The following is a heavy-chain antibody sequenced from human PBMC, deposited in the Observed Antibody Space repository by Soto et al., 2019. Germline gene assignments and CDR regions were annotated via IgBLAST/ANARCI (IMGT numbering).Heavy chain of an antibody. CDR3: ARAYCSSTSCLSYYGMDV. V-gene: IGHV1-18*04. J-gene: IGHJ6*02. Sequence: GASVKVSCKASGYTFTSYGISWVRRAPGQGLEWMGWISAYNGNTNYAQKLQGRVTMTTDTSTSTAYMELRSLRSDDTAVYYCARAYCSSTSCLSYYGMDVWGQGTTVTVSS. D-gene: IGHD2-2*01. CDR1: GYTFTSYG. CDR2: ISAYNGNT.